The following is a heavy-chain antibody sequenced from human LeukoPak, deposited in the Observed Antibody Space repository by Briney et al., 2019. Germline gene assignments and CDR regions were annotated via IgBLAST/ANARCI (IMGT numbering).Heavy chain of an antibody. V-gene: IGHV3-15*01. D-gene: IGHD6-13*01. CDR3: TTDPSGSSWYQFDP. Sequence: GGSLRLSCAASGFTFSNAWMSWVRQAPGKGLEGVGRIKSKTDGGTTDYAAPVKGRFTISRDDSTNTLYLQMNSLKTEDTAVYYCTTDPSGSSWYQFDPWGQGTLVTVSS. J-gene: IGHJ5*02. CDR2: IKSKTDGGTT. CDR1: GFTFSNAW.